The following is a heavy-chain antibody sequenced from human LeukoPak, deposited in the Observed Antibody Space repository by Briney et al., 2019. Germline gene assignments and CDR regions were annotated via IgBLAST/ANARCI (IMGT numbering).Heavy chain of an antibody. J-gene: IGHJ5*02. CDR1: GYSISSGYY. CDR3: ARDPGLYYYDSSGYHYWFDP. Sequence: SETLSLTCTVSGYSISSGYYWGWIRQPPGKGLEWIGNIYHSGSTYYNPSLKSRVTISVDTSKNQFSLKLSSVTAADTAVYYCARDPGLYYYDSSGYHYWFDPWGQGTLVTVSS. V-gene: IGHV4-38-2*02. CDR2: IYHSGST. D-gene: IGHD3-22*01.